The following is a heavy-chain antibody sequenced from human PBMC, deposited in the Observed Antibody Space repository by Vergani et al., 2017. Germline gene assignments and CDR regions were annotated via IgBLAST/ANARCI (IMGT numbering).Heavy chain of an antibody. V-gene: IGHV1-69*08. J-gene: IGHJ2*01. Sequence: QVQLVQSGAEVKKPGSSVKVSCKASGGTFSSYTISWVRQAPGQGLEWMGRIIPILGIANYAQKFQGRVTITADKSTSTAYMEMSSLRSEDTALYYCARDRSGYSSGWVLQTGYFDLWGRGTLVTVSS. CDR3: ARDRSGYSSGWVLQTGYFDL. D-gene: IGHD6-19*01. CDR1: GGTFSSYT. CDR2: IIPILGIA.